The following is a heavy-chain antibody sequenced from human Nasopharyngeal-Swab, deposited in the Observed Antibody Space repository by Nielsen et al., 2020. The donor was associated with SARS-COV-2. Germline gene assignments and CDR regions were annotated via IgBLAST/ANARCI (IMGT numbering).Heavy chain of an antibody. CDR1: GGSFSGYY. V-gene: IGHV4-34*01. Sequence: SETLSLTCAVYGGSFSGYYWSWIRQPPGKGLEWIGKINHSGSTNYNLSLKSRVTISVDTSKNQFSLKLSSVTAADTAVYYCARGGMDTGYYFDYWGQGTLVTVSS. J-gene: IGHJ4*02. CDR2: INHSGST. CDR3: ARGGMDTGYYFDY. D-gene: IGHD5-18*01.